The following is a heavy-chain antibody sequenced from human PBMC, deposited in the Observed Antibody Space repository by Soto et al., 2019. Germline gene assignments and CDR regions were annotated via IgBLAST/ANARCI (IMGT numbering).Heavy chain of an antibody. CDR3: ARDECPTVGSGFDS. CDR2: INHRGTI. Sequence: QVDLKESGPGLVKPSETLSLTCAVSGGSISSGSWWSWVRQTPGKTHEWIGEINHRGTINYNPSLQSRLTLSVDTSKNPFYLRLTTVSAADTAVYFCARDECPTVGSGFDSWGQGTLVSVSS. V-gene: IGHV4-4*02. J-gene: IGHJ5*01. CDR1: GGSISSGSW. D-gene: IGHD3-10*01.